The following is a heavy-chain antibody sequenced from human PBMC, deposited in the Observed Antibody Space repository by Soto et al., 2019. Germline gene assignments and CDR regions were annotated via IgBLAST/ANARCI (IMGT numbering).Heavy chain of an antibody. CDR2: VSGDGSVT. J-gene: IGHJ4*02. Sequence: GGSLRLSCVASGFTFSSHWMHWVRLAPGKGLLWVSRVSGDGSVTNYADSVEGRFTISRDNAKNTLYLQMNSLRDEDTAIYFWTRAASGYGNFDSWGQGILVTVSS. CDR3: TRAASGYGNFDS. V-gene: IGHV3-74*01. CDR1: GFTFSSHW. D-gene: IGHD5-12*01.